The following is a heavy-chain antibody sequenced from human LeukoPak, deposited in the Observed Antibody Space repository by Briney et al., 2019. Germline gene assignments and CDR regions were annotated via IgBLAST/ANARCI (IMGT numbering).Heavy chain of an antibody. CDR3: ARSPPASPFDY. CDR2: IYSGGDT. CDR1: GFTVSRNY. Sequence: GGSLRLSCAASGFTVSRNYMSWVRPAPGKGLEWVSVIYSGGDTYYAGSVKGRFTISRDISKNTLYLQMNSLRAEDTAFYYCARSPPASPFDYWGQGTLVTVSS. V-gene: IGHV3-53*01. D-gene: IGHD2-2*01. J-gene: IGHJ4*02.